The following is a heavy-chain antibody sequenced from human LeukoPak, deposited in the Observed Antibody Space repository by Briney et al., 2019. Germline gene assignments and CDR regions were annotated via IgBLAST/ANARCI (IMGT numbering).Heavy chain of an antibody. V-gene: IGHV4-34*01. Sequence: SETLSLTCAVYGGSFSGYYWSWIRQPPGKGLEWIGEINHSGSTNYIPSLKSRVTISLDTSKNQFSLKLSSVTAADTAVYYCARQLRRDGYKTFDYWGQGTLVTVSS. J-gene: IGHJ4*02. CDR3: ARQLRRDGYKTFDY. CDR2: INHSGST. D-gene: IGHD5-24*01. CDR1: GGSFSGYY.